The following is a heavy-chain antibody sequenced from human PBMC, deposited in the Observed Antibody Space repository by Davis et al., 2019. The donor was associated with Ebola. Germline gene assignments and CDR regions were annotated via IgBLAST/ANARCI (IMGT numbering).Heavy chain of an antibody. Sequence: SVKVSCKASGGTFSSYAISWVRQAPGQGLEWMGGIIPIFGTANYAQKFQGRVTITADESTSTADMELSSLRSEDTAVYYCARDMWELRVVGWFDPWGQGTLVTVSS. D-gene: IGHD1-26*01. CDR2: IIPIFGTA. V-gene: IGHV1-69*13. CDR1: GGTFSSYA. CDR3: ARDMWELRVVGWFDP. J-gene: IGHJ5*02.